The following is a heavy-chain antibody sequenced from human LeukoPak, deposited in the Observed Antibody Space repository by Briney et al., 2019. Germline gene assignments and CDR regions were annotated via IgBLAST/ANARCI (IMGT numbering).Heavy chain of an antibody. Sequence: SETLSLTCAVYGGSFSGYYWSWIRQPPGKGLEWIGEINHSGSTNYNPSLKSRVTIPVDTSKNQFSLKLSSVTAADTAVYYCARRLVVPAARGYNWFDPWGQGTLVTVSS. V-gene: IGHV4-34*01. CDR2: INHSGST. J-gene: IGHJ5*02. CDR3: ARRLVVPAARGYNWFDP. D-gene: IGHD2-2*01. CDR1: GGSFSGYY.